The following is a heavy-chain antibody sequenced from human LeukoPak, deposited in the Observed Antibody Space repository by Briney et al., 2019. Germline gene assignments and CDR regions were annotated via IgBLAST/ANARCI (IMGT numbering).Heavy chain of an antibody. CDR2: ISYDGSNK. CDR1: GFTFSSYG. V-gene: IGHV3-30*18. CDR3: AKDKRTIPLYNWFDP. Sequence: GGSLRLSCAASGFTFSSYGMHWVRQAPGKGLEWVAVISYDGSNKYYADSVKGRFTISRDNSKNTLYLQMNSLRAEDTAVYYCAKDKRTIPLYNWFDPWGQGTLVTVSS. J-gene: IGHJ5*02.